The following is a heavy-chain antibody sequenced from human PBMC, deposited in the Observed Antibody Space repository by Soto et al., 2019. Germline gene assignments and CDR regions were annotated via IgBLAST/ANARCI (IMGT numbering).Heavy chain of an antibody. V-gene: IGHV1-8*01. CDR2: MNPNSGNT. CDR3: ARESGLWFGEINSYYFDY. CDR1: GYTFTSYD. J-gene: IGHJ4*02. Sequence: ASVKVSCQASGYTFTSYDINWVRQATGQGLEWMGWMNPNSGNTGYSQKFQGRVTITRDTSASTAYMELSSLRSEDTAVYYCARESGLWFGEINSYYFDYWGQGTLVTVSS. D-gene: IGHD3-10*01.